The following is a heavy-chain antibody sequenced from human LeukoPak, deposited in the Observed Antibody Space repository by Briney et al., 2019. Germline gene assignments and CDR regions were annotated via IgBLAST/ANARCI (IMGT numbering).Heavy chain of an antibody. D-gene: IGHD3-9*01. CDR3: ARGLRYPFSRTRLNYYYYMDV. Sequence: GASVKVSCKASGYTFTSYDINWVRQATGQGLEWMGWMNPNSGNTGYAQKFQGRVTMTRNTSISTAHMELSSLRSEDTAVYYCARGLRYPFSRTRLNYYYYMDVWGKVTTVTVSS. CDR1: GYTFTSYD. V-gene: IGHV1-8*01. CDR2: MNPNSGNT. J-gene: IGHJ6*03.